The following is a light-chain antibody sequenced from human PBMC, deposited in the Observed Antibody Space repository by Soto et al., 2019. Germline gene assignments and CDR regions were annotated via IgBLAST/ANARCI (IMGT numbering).Light chain of an antibody. Sequence: EIVMTQSPATLSVSPGERATLSCRASQSVSSNLAWYQQKPGQAPRLLIYGASTRATGIPARFSGSGSGTELTLTISSLQSEDFACYYCQQYNNWPLYTLGQVTKLEIK. CDR2: GAS. CDR1: QSVSSN. V-gene: IGKV3-15*01. J-gene: IGKJ2*01. CDR3: QQYNNWPLYT.